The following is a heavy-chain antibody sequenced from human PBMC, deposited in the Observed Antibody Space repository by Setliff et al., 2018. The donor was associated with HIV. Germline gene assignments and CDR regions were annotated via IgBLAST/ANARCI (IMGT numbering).Heavy chain of an antibody. J-gene: IGHJ3*02. CDR2: INPNSGGT. D-gene: IGHD5-12*01. V-gene: IGHV1-2*02. CDR1: GYTFIGDY. Sequence: ASVKVSCKASGYTFIGDYMHWERQAPGQGLEWMGWINPNSGGTNFAQKFQGRVTMTRDTSISTAYMELSRLRSDDTAVYYCARGGLATGAFDIWGQGTMVTVSS. CDR3: ARGGLATGAFDI.